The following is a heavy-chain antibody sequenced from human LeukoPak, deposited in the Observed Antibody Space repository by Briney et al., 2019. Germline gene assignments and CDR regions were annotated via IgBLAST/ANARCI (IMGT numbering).Heavy chain of an antibody. Sequence: GESLKISCKGSGYSFTSYWIGWVRQLPGKGLEWMGIIYPSNSDTRYSPSFQGQVTISADKSIRTAYLQWSSLKASDTAMYYCARLGPGVTGRIYNYNLMGGWGKGTTVTVSS. J-gene: IGHJ6*03. V-gene: IGHV5-51*01. D-gene: IGHD3-10*01. CDR1: GYSFTSYW. CDR2: IYPSNSDT. CDR3: ARLGPGVTGRIYNYNLMGG.